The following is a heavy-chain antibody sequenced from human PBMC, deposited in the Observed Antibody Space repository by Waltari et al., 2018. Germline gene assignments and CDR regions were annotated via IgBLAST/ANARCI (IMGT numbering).Heavy chain of an antibody. V-gene: IGHV3-23*01. CDR3: AKDPNGDYIGAFDT. CDR1: TLTFSNYA. D-gene: IGHD2-8*01. Sequence: EVQVLESGGLLVQPGGSLRLSCAASTLTFSNYAMTWVRQAPGKGLEYISSISGGGGVTVYANSVKGRFTISRDNSKSTLYLQMNSLRGEDTATYYCAKDPNGDYIGAFDTWGQGTMVTVSP. CDR2: ISGGGGVT. J-gene: IGHJ3*02.